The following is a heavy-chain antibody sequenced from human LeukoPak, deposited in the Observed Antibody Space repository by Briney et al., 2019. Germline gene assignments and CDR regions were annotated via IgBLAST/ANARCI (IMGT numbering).Heavy chain of an antibody. CDR3: AADTPTWNPTGFDY. Sequence: GGSLRLSCAASGFTFSNAWMNWVRQAPGKGLEWVGRIKSKIDGGTTDYAAPVKGRFTVSRDDSKNTVYLQVNSLKTEDTAVYYCAADTPTWNPTGFDYWGQGTLVTVSS. D-gene: IGHD1-1*01. CDR1: GFTFSNAW. V-gene: IGHV3-15*01. J-gene: IGHJ4*02. CDR2: IKSKIDGGTT.